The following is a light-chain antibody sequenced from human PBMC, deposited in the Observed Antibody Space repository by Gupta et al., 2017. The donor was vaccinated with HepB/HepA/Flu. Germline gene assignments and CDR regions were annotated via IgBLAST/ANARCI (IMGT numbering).Light chain of an antibody. CDR3: SAYTSSNTWV. CDR1: SSDVGGYNY. V-gene: IGLV2-14*01. J-gene: IGLJ3*02. Sequence: QSAPTPPASVSGSPGPSITISCTGTSSDVGGYNYVSWYQQHPGKAPKLMIYDVSNRPSGVSDRVSGSKSGNTASLTISELQADDEADYYCSAYTSSNTWVFGGGTKLTVL. CDR2: DVS.